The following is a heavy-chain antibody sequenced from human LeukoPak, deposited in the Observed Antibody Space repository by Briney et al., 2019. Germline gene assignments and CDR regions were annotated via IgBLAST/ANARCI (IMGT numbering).Heavy chain of an antibody. CDR1: GYTFTSYY. V-gene: IGHV1-46*01. Sequence: ASVKVSCKASGYTFTSYYMHWLRQAPAQGLEWMGIINPSGGSTSYAQKFQGRVTMTRDTSTSTVYMELSSLRSEDTAVYYCARDDTGTSHFDYWGQGTLVTVSS. CDR2: INPSGGST. D-gene: IGHD1-7*01. CDR3: ARDDTGTSHFDY. J-gene: IGHJ4*02.